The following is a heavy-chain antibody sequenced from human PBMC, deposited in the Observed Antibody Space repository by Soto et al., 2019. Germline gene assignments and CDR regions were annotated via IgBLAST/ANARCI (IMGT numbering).Heavy chain of an antibody. V-gene: IGHV3-30-3*01. CDR1: GFTSSSYA. CDR2: ISYDGSNK. D-gene: IGHD6-13*01. CDR3: ARDQAVWPSSGWSFWGMDV. J-gene: IGHJ6*02. Sequence: GGSLRLSCAASGFTSSSYAMHWVRQAPGKGLEWVAVISYDGSNKYYADSVKGRFTISRDNSKNTLYLQMNSLRAEDTAVYYCARDQAVWPSSGWSFWGMDVWGQGTTVTVSS.